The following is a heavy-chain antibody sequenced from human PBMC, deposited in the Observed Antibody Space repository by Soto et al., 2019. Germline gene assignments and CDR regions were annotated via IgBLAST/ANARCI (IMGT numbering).Heavy chain of an antibody. D-gene: IGHD6-6*01. CDR2: ISYDGSNK. Sequence: QVQLVESGGGVVQPGRSLRLSCAASGFTFSSYGMHWVRQAPGKGLEWVAVISYDGSNKYYADSVKGRFTISRDNSKNTLYLQMNSLRAEDTAVYYCAKSESSYSSSVDYWGQGTLVTVSS. V-gene: IGHV3-30*18. CDR3: AKSESSYSSSVDY. J-gene: IGHJ4*02. CDR1: GFTFSSYG.